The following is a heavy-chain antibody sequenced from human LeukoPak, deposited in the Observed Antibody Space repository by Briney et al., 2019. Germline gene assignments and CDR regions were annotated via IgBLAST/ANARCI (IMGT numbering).Heavy chain of an antibody. Sequence: GGSLRLSCAASGFTFSSYWMSWVRQAPGEGLEWVANIKQDGSEKYYVDSVKGRFTISRDNAKNSLYLQMNSLRAEDTAVYYCARDTLWDWNYYYYYMDVWGKGTTVTVSS. D-gene: IGHD3/OR15-3a*01. CDR2: IKQDGSEK. V-gene: IGHV3-7*01. J-gene: IGHJ6*03. CDR3: ARDTLWDWNYYYYYMDV. CDR1: GFTFSSYW.